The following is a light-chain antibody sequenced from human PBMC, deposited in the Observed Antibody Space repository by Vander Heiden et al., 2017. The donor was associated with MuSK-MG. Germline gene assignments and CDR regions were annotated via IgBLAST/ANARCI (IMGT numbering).Light chain of an antibody. CDR1: ESIRRY. J-gene: IGKJ2*01. Sequence: DILITQSPSSLSASVGDRVTITCRASESIRRYLNWYQYKPGKAPQLLISATSSLQNGVPSRFSGSGSGTDFTLTITALRPEDFATYYCQQSFSSYTFGPGTKVQIK. CDR3: QQSFSSYT. V-gene: IGKV1-39*01. CDR2: ATS.